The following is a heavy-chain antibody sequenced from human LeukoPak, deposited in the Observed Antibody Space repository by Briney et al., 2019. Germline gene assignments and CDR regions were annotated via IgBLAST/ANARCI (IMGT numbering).Heavy chain of an antibody. D-gene: IGHD3-22*01. CDR1: GGSSSRCY. CDR2: IYYSGST. J-gene: IGHJ1*01. V-gene: IGHV4-59*12. Sequence: PSETLSLTCTVSGGSSSRCYWSWIRQPPGKGLEWIGSIYYSGSTYYNPSLKSRVTISVDTSKNQFSLKLSSVTAADTAVYYCARDKIPPPSMIVVVMGYFQHWGQGTLVTVSS. CDR3: ARDKIPPPSMIVVVMGYFQH.